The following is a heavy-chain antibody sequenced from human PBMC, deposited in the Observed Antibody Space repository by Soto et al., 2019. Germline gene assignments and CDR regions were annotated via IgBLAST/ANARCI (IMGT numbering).Heavy chain of an antibody. D-gene: IGHD3-10*01. Sequence: SETLSLTCTVSGGSISSGGYYWSWIRQHPGKGLEWIGYIYYSGSTYYNPSLKSRVTISVDTSKNQFSLKLSSVTAADMAVYYCARSKSFGDLHYENWGQGTLVTVSS. J-gene: IGHJ4*02. CDR1: GGSISSGGYY. CDR2: IYYSGST. V-gene: IGHV4-31*03. CDR3: ARSKSFGDLHYEN.